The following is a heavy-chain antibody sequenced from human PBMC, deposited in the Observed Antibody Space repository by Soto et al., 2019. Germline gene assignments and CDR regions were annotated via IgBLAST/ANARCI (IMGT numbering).Heavy chain of an antibody. CDR3: ARLNLYNWNNNWFDP. J-gene: IGHJ5*02. V-gene: IGHV4-4*02. Sequence: SETLSLTCTVSGGSTSSSNWWSWVRQPPGKGLEWIGEIYHSGSTNYNPSLQSRVTISVDKSENQFSLKMRSVTAADTAVYYCARLNLYNWNNNWFDPWGQGTLVTVS. D-gene: IGHD1-20*01. CDR1: GGSTSSSNW. CDR2: IYHSGST.